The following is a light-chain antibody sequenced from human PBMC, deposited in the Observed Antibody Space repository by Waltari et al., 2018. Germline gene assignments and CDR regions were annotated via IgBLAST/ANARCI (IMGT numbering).Light chain of an antibody. CDR3: HQSSSLPHT. CDR1: QSIGSS. CDR2: YAS. Sequence: EIVLTQSPYFQSVTPTETVTIISRASQSIGSSLHWYPQKPDQAPKLLIKYASQSISGVPSRFRWRGSGTDFTLTINSLEAEDAATYYCHQSSSLPHTFGGGTKVEIK. J-gene: IGKJ4*01. V-gene: IGKV6-21*02.